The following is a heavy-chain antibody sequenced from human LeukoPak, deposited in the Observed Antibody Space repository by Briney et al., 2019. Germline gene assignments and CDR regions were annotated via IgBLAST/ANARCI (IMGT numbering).Heavy chain of an antibody. CDR3: AGRWGATVDF. CDR1: GDSISSSSYY. CDR2: IYYGGST. V-gene: IGHV4-39*01. D-gene: IGHD4-17*01. Sequence: SETLSLTCTVSGDSISSSSYYWGWIRQPPGKGLEWIGSIYYGGSTYHNPSLKSRVAISVDTSKNQFSLKLSSVTAADTAVYYCAGRWGATVDFWGQGTLVTVSS. J-gene: IGHJ4*02.